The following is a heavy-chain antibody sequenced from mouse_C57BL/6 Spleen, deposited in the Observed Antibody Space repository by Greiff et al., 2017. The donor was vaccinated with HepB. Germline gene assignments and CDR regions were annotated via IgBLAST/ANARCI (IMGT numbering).Heavy chain of an antibody. V-gene: IGHV1-15*01. J-gene: IGHJ2*01. CDR1: GYTFTDYE. Sequence: QVQLQQSGAELVRPGASVTLSCKASGYTFTDYEMHWVKQTPVHGLEWIGAIDPETGGTAYNQKFKGKAILTADKSSSTAYMELRSLTSEDSAVYYCTRSWKDYFDYWGQVTPLTVSS. CDR3: TRSWKDYFDY. CDR2: IDPETGGT.